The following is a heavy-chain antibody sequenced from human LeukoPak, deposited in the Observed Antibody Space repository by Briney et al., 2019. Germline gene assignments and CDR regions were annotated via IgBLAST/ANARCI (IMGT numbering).Heavy chain of an antibody. Sequence: GESLQISSKGSGYLFTSYWIAWVRQMPGKGVEWMGIIYPADSDTRYSPSFRGQVTISADKSISTAFLRWTSLKASDTAIYYCARGRGTGSPIGPRYFDLWGRGTLVTVSS. CDR3: ARGRGTGSPIGPRYFDL. CDR2: IYPADSDT. D-gene: IGHD3-10*01. V-gene: IGHV5-51*01. CDR1: GYLFTSYW. J-gene: IGHJ2*01.